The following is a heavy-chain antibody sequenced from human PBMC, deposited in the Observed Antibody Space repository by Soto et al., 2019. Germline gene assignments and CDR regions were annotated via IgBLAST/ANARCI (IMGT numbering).Heavy chain of an antibody. CDR3: ARHYYDSSGPAGMDV. CDR2: IYHSGST. J-gene: IGHJ6*02. D-gene: IGHD3-22*01. V-gene: IGHV4-4*02. Sequence: QVQLQESGPGLVKPSGTLSLTCAVSGGSIGSSNWWSWVRQPPGKGLEWIGEIYHSGSTNYNPSLKVRVTISVDKSKNQFSLKLSSVTAADTAVYYCARHYYDSSGPAGMDVWGQGTTVTVSS. CDR1: GGSIGSSNW.